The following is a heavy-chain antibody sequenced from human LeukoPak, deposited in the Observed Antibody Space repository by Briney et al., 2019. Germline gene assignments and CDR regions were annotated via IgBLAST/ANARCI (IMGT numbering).Heavy chain of an antibody. CDR3: ARVSPIFEVAVSDVFDI. V-gene: IGHV4-38-2*02. J-gene: IGHJ3*02. CDR1: GYSINTGYY. Sequence: SETLSLTFTVSGYSINTGYYWGWIRQPPGKGLEWIGSIRHTGSTYYNPSLKSRVTISVDTSKNQFSLKLTSVTAADAAVYYCARVSPIFEVAVSDVFDIWGQGTMVTVSS. CDR2: IRHTGST. D-gene: IGHD3-3*01.